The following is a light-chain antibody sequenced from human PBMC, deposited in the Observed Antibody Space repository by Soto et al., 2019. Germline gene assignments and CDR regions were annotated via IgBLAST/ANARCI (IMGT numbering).Light chain of an antibody. J-gene: IGLJ3*02. CDR1: SSDVGSYNL. Sequence: QSALTQPASVSGSPGQSITISCTGTSSDVGSYNLVSWYQQHPGKAPKLMIYEGSKRPSGFSNRFSGSKSGNTASLTISGLQAEDEADYYCCSYAGSSTWVFGGGTKVTV. CDR2: EGS. CDR3: CSYAGSSTWV. V-gene: IGLV2-23*01.